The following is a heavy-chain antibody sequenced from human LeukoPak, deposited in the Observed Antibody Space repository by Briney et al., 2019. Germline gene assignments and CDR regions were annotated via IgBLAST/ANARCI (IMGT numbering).Heavy chain of an antibody. D-gene: IGHD2-2*01. CDR1: GFTFNSYA. Sequence: GGSLRLSCAASGFTFNSYAMSWVRQAPGKGLEWVSLFSGSGDSTYYRDSVKGRFTISRDNSKNTLYLQMNSLRAEDTAVYYCARDRRCSSTSCYYFDYWGQGTLVTISS. CDR2: FSGSGDST. V-gene: IGHV3-23*01. CDR3: ARDRRCSSTSCYYFDY. J-gene: IGHJ4*02.